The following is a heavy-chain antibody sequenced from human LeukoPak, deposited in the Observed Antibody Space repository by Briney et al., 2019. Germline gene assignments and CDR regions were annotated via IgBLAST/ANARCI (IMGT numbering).Heavy chain of an antibody. D-gene: IGHD6-13*01. CDR1: GFTFSSYA. Sequence: GGSLRLSCAASGFTFSSYAMHWVRQAPGKGLEWVAVISYDGSNKYYADSVKGRFTISRDNSKNTLYLQMNSLRAEDTAVYYCAKRIAAAARYYYGMDVWGQGTTVTVSS. J-gene: IGHJ6*02. CDR3: AKRIAAAARYYYGMDV. V-gene: IGHV3-30-3*01. CDR2: ISYDGSNK.